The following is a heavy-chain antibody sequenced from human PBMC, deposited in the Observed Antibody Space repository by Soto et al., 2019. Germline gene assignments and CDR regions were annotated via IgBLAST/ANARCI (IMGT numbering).Heavy chain of an antibody. CDR2: ISSSSSTI. CDR1: GFSFDEYG. V-gene: IGHV3-48*01. Sequence: PGGSLRLSCAASGFSFDEYGMNWVRQAPGKGLEWVSYISSSSSTIYYADSVKGRFTISRDNAKNSLYLQMNSLRAEDTAVYYCARGAYLNWFDPWGQGTLVTVSS. CDR3: ARGAYLNWFDP. J-gene: IGHJ5*02.